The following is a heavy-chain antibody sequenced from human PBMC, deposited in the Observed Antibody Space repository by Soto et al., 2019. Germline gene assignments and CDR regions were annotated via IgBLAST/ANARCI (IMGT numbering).Heavy chain of an antibody. CDR3: ARGRDYLGGDFDY. J-gene: IGHJ4*02. V-gene: IGHV3-30-3*01. CDR2: ISYDGSNK. CDR1: GFTFSNYG. Sequence: LRLSCTASGFTFSNYGMHWVRQAPGKGLKWVAVISYDGSNKYYADSVKGRFTISRDNSKNTLYLQMNSLRAEDTAVYYCARGRDYLGGDFDYWGQGTLVTVSS. D-gene: IGHD3-16*01.